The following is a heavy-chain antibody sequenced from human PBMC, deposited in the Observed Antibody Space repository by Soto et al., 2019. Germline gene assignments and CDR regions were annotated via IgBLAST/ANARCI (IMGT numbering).Heavy chain of an antibody. V-gene: IGHV1-2*04. CDR1: GYTFTGYY. CDR3: AREGGYSYGPPEDYYYYGMDV. J-gene: IGHJ6*02. D-gene: IGHD5-18*01. CDR2: INPNSGGT. Sequence: GASVKVSCKASGYTFTGYYMHWVRQAPGQGLEWMGWINPNSGGTNYAQKFQGWVTMTRDTSISTAYMELSRLRSDDTAVYYCAREGGYSYGPPEDYYYYGMDVWGQGTTVTVSS.